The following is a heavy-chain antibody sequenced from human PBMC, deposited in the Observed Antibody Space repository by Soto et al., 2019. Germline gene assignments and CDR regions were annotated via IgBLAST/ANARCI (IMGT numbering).Heavy chain of an antibody. CDR2: IIPVFGTA. CDR3: SRGDATKIVVTTYYGMDV. D-gene: IGHD4-17*01. J-gene: IGHJ6*02. CDR1: GGTLRNYG. Sequence: QVQLVKSGAEVKKPGSSVRVSCKASGGTLRNYGISWVRQAPGQGLEWMGGIIPVFGTANYAQKFQGRVTITADESTSTVYMDVTSLRSEDTAVYYCSRGDATKIVVTTYYGMDVWGQGTTVTVSS. V-gene: IGHV1-69*12.